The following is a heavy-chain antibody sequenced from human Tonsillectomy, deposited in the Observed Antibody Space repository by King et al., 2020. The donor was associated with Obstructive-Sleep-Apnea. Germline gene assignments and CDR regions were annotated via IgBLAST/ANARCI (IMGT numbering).Heavy chain of an antibody. Sequence: VQLVESGGGLVKPGGSLRLSCAASGFTFSDYYMSWIRQAPGKGLEWVSCISGSSTYTNYATSVKGRFTISRDNAKNSLYLQMNSLRAEDTAVYYCARDLNYYDSSGYYPDGWFDPWGQGTLVTVSS. CDR2: ISGSSTYT. CDR3: ARDLNYYDSSGYYPDGWFDP. J-gene: IGHJ5*02. V-gene: IGHV3-11*06. D-gene: IGHD3-22*01. CDR1: GFTFSDYY.